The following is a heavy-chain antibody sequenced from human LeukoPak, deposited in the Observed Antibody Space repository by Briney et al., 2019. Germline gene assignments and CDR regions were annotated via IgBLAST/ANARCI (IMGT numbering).Heavy chain of an antibody. CDR3: ARDGILRYFDWLVGFWFDP. D-gene: IGHD3-9*01. CDR1: GFTFSSYA. J-gene: IGHJ5*02. CDR2: ISGSGGST. V-gene: IGHV3-23*01. Sequence: QPGGSLRLSCAVSGFTFSSYAMSWVRQAPGKGLEWVSAISGSGGSTYYADSVKGRFTISRDNSKNTLYLQMNSLRAEDTAVYYCARDGILRYFDWLVGFWFDPWGQGTLVTVSS.